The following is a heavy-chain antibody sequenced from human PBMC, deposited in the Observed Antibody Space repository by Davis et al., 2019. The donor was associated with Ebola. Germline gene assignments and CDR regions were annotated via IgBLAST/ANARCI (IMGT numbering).Heavy chain of an antibody. CDR2: MNPNSGNT. D-gene: IGHD3-10*01. CDR1: GYTFTSYD. Sequence: AASVKVSCKASGYTFTSYDINWVRQATGQGLEWMGWMNPNSGNTNYAQKLQGRVTMTTDTSTSTAYMELRSLRSDDTAVYYCAKTMVQGVIANIYGMDVWGQGTTVTVSS. CDR3: AKTMVQGVIANIYGMDV. J-gene: IGHJ6*02. V-gene: IGHV1-18*01.